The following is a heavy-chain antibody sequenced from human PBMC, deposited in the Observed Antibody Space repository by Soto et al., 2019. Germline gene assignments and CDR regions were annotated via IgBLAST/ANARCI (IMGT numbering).Heavy chain of an antibody. CDR1: GYSFTSYW. J-gene: IGHJ4*01. V-gene: IGHV5-51*01. D-gene: IGHD6-19*01. CDR2: IYPGDSDT. Sequence: PGESLKISCNGSGYSFTSYWIGWVRQMPGKGLEWMGIIYPGDSDTRYSPSFQGQVTISADKSISTAYLQWSSLKASDTAMYYWARHVSAFPQGYSSGWDGGHFDYWGHGTLVTVSS. CDR3: ARHVSAFPQGYSSGWDGGHFDY.